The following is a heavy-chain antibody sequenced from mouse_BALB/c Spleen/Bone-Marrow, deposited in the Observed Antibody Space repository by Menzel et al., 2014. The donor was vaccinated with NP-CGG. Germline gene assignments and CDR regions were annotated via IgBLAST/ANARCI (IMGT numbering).Heavy chain of an antibody. CDR1: GYTFTDYW. CDR2: INPSTGYT. D-gene: IGHD2-3*01. V-gene: IGHV1-7*01. Sequence: QVQLKQPGAELAKPGASVKMSCKASGYTFTDYWMHWVKQRPGQGLEWLGYINPSTGYTEYNQKFKDKATLTADKSSSTAYMQLNSLTSEDSAVYYCARSYDGYYLPLDYWGQGTTLTVSS. J-gene: IGHJ2*01. CDR3: ARSYDGYYLPLDY.